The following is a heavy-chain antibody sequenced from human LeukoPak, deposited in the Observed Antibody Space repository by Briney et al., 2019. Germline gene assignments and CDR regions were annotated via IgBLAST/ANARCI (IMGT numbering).Heavy chain of an antibody. CDR3: ARGGYDFGAFEI. Sequence: PSGTLSLTCAVSGGSISSINWWSWVRQPPGKGLEWIGEIYHSGSTNYNPSLKSRVTISVDRSKNQFSLNLNSMTAADTAVYYCARGGYDFGAFEISGQGTMVTVSS. V-gene: IGHV4-4*02. CDR1: GGSISSINW. D-gene: IGHD5-12*01. CDR2: IYHSGST. J-gene: IGHJ3*02.